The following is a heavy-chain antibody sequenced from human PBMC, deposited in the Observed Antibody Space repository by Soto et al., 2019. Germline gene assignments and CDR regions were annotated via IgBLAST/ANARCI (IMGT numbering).Heavy chain of an antibody. CDR1: GDSVSSNSAA. D-gene: IGHD6-6*01. CDR2: TYYRSKWYN. CDR3: ARLARRGNYFDY. Sequence: PSQTLSLTGASSGDSVSSNSAAWNWIRQSPSRGLEWLGRTYYRSKWYNDYAVSVKSRITINPDASKNQFSLQLNSVTPEDTAVYYCARLARRGNYFDYWGQGTLVTVSS. V-gene: IGHV6-1*01. J-gene: IGHJ4*02.